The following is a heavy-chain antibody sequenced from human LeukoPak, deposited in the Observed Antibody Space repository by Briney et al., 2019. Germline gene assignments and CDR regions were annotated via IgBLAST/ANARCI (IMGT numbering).Heavy chain of an antibody. V-gene: IGHV4-34*01. CDR3: AREDCSGGSCTPGWFDP. J-gene: IGHJ5*02. D-gene: IGHD2-15*01. CDR1: GGSFSSYY. CDR2: ISHNGST. Sequence: SETLSLTCAVYGGSFSSYYWSWIRQPPGKGLEWIGEISHNGSTNCNPYLKNRGTISISKSKNQFSLKLSSVAGADTAVFYCAREDCSGGSCTPGWFDPWGQGTLVTVSS.